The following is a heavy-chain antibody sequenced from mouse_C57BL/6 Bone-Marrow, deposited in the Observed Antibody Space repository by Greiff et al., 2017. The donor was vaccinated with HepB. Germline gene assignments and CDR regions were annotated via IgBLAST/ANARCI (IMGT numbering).Heavy chain of an antibody. CDR1: GFTFNTYA. V-gene: IGHV10-3*01. CDR3: VRDGYGKTPFAY. Sequence: EVKLVESGGGLVQPKGPWKLSGAALGFTFNTYARHGARRAPGRGWEWVARIGGKSSNYATYYADSVKDRFTISRDDSQSMLYLQMNNLKTEDTAMYYCVRDGYGKTPFAYWGQGTLVTVSA. CDR2: IGGKSSNYAT. D-gene: IGHD1-1*02. J-gene: IGHJ3*01.